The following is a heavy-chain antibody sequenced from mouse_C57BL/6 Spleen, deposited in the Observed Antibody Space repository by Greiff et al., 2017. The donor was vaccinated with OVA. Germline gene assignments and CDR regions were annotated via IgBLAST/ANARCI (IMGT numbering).Heavy chain of an antibody. CDR3: ARYRVYDYDAMDY. Sequence: QVQLQQPGAELVKPGASVKLSCKASGYTFTSYWMHWVKQRPGQGLEWIGMNHPNSGSTNYNEKFKSKGTLTVEKYSSTAYMQLRSLTSEDSAVYYGARYRVYDYDAMDYWGQGTSVPVSS. D-gene: IGHD1-1*01. CDR2: NHPNSGST. J-gene: IGHJ4*01. CDR1: GYTFTSYW. V-gene: IGHV1-64*01.